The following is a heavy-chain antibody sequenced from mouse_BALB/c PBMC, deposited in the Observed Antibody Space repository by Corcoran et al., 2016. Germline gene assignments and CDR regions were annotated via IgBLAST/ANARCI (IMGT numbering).Heavy chain of an antibody. Sequence: QIQLVQSGPELKKPGEXVKISCKASGYTFTDYSMHWVKQAPGKGLKWMGWINTETGEPTYADDFKGRFAFSLETSASTAYLQINNLKTEDTATYFCATAYYRYFDVWGAGTTVTVSS. CDR3: ATAYYRYFDV. D-gene: IGHD2-12*01. V-gene: IGHV9-2-1*01. J-gene: IGHJ1*01. CDR1: GYTFTDYS. CDR2: INTETGEP.